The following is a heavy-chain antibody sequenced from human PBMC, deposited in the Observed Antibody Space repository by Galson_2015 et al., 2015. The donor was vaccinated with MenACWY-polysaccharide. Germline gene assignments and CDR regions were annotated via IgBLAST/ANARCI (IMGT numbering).Heavy chain of an antibody. CDR2: ISSSGKSI. J-gene: IGHJ6*02. CDR1: GFSFSSFQ. CDR3: ARGHYGLDV. V-gene: IGHV3-48*03. Sequence: SLRLSCAVSGFSFSSFQMNWVRQAPGKGLEWVSYISSSGKSIYYGDSVKGRFIISRDNAKNSLYLQMNSLEVEDTAIYYCARGHYGLDVWGQGTTVTVSS.